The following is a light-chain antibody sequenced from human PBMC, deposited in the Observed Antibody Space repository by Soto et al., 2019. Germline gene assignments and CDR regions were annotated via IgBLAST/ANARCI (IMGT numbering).Light chain of an antibody. J-gene: IGKJ4*01. V-gene: IGKV1-9*01. CDR1: QDCSRS. Sequence: DIQLTQSPSFLSASVGDRVTITCRASQDCSRSLGWYRQKPGKVPELLIYEESTLHSGVPSRFSGRKVGTQFILTIDSLQPEDFATYYCQQVKSYPRTFGGGTKVDIK. CDR2: EES. CDR3: QQVKSYPRT.